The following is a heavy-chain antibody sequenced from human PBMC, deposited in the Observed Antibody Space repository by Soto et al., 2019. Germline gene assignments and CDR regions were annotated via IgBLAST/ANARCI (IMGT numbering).Heavy chain of an antibody. J-gene: IGHJ5*02. V-gene: IGHV5-51*01. CDR2: IYPGDSDT. CDR3: ARPSQLRYNRLYNWLHP. Sequence: GESLKISCKGFGYNFPNYWIAWVRQMPGKGLEWMGIIYPGDSDTRYSPSFQGQVTISADKDISTAYLQWNSLKASDTAMYFCARPSQLRYNRLYNWLHPWGQGTLVTVSS. CDR1: GYNFPNYW. D-gene: IGHD3-9*01.